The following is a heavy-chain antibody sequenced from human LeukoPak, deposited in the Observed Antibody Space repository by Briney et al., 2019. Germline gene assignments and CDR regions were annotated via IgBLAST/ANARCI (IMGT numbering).Heavy chain of an antibody. V-gene: IGHV3-64*01. CDR2: ISSNGGST. D-gene: IGHD4-17*01. CDR3: ARFGDYGEY. CDR1: GFTFSSYA. Sequence: GGSLRLSCAASGFTFSSYAMHWVRQAPGKGLEYVSAISSNGGSTYYANSVKGRFTISRDNSKNTLYLQMGSLRADDSALYYCARFGDYGEYWGQGTLVIVSS. J-gene: IGHJ4*02.